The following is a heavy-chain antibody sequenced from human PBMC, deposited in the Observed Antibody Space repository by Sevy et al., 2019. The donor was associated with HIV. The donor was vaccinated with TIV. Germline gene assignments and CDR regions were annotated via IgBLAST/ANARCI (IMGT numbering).Heavy chain of an antibody. V-gene: IGHV3-48*03. CDR2: INTSGTTI. J-gene: IGHJ5*02. CDR1: GFTFSSYE. Sequence: GGSLRLSCAASGFTFSSYEMNWVRQAPGKGLEWISYINTSGTTIYYADSVKGRFTISRDNAKNSLYLQMNSLRAEDTAVYYCARERITMVRGVAWFDPWGQGTLVTVSS. D-gene: IGHD3-10*01. CDR3: ARERITMVRGVAWFDP.